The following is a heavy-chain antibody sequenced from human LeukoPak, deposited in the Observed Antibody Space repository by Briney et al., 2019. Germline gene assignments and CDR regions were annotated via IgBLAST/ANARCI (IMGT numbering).Heavy chain of an antibody. CDR2: IYYSGST. CDR3: AGVPHTLRGVICMGDYYYYIDV. J-gene: IGHJ6*03. D-gene: IGHD3-16*02. CDR1: GGSISSGGYY. Sequence: SETLSLTCTVSGGSISSGGYYWSWIRQHPGKGLEWIGYIYYSGSTYNNPSLKSRVTISVDTSKNQFSLKLSSVTAADTAVYYCAGVPHTLRGVICMGDYYYYIDVWGKGTTVTVSS. V-gene: IGHV4-31*03.